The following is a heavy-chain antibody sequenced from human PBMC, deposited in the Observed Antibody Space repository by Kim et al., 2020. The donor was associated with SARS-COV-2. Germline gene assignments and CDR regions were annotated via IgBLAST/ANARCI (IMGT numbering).Heavy chain of an antibody. D-gene: IGHD6-6*01. V-gene: IGHV4-59*13. CDR2: IYYSGST. CDR3: ARGLFSSSPSFDY. J-gene: IGHJ4*02. Sequence: SETLSLTCTVSGGSISSYYWSWIRQPPGKGLEWIGYIYYSGSTNYNPSLKSRVTISVDTSKNQFSLKLSSVTAADTAVYYCARGLFSSSPSFDYWGQGTL. CDR1: GGSISSYY.